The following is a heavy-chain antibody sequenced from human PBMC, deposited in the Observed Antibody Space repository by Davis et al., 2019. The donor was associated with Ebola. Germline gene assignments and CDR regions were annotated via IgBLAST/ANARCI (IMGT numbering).Heavy chain of an antibody. J-gene: IGHJ2*01. V-gene: IGHV4-31*03. CDR3: ARDGGRHWYFDL. CDR1: GGSISSGGYY. Sequence: LRLSCTVSGGSISSGGYYWSWIRQHPGKGLEWIGYIYYSGSTYYNPSLKSRVTISVDTSKNQFSLKLSSVTAADTAVYYCARDGGRHWYFDLWGRGTLVTVSS. D-gene: IGHD3-16*01. CDR2: IYYSGST.